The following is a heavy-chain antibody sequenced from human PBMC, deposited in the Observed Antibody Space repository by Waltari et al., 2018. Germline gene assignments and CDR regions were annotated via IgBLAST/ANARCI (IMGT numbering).Heavy chain of an antibody. Sequence: GGSLRLSCAASGFTFSSYSMNWVRQAPGKGLEWVSSISSSSSYIYYADSVKGRFTISRDNAKNSLYLQMNSLRAEDTAVYYCARGDCSGGSCRRALWYFDLWGRGTLVTVSS. CDR3: ARGDCSGGSCRRALWYFDL. CDR2: ISSSSSYI. J-gene: IGHJ2*01. V-gene: IGHV3-21*01. D-gene: IGHD2-15*01. CDR1: GFTFSSYS.